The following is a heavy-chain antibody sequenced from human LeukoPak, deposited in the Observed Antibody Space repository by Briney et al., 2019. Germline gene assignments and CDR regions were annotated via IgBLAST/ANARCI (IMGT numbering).Heavy chain of an antibody. D-gene: IGHD4-17*01. J-gene: IGHJ4*02. V-gene: IGHV3-7*05. CDR2: IKEDGSET. CDR3: ARQRSVDY. Sequence: PGWSLRLSCAASGFTFTTYWMTWVRQAPGRGLEWVANIKEDGSETYYVDSVKGRFTISRDNAKNSLYLQMNSLRAEDTAVYYCARQRSVDYWGQGTLVTVSS. CDR1: GFTFTTYW.